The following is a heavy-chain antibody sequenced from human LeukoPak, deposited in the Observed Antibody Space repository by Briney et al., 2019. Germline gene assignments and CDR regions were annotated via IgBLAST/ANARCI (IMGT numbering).Heavy chain of an antibody. J-gene: IGHJ6*02. V-gene: IGHV3-23*01. Sequence: GGSLRLSCAASGFTFSSYAMSWVRQAPGKGLEWVSAISGSGGSTYYADSVKGRFTISRDNSKNTLYLQMNSLRAEDTAVYYCARANELEPYYGMDVWGQGTTVTVSS. CDR2: ISGSGGST. CDR1: GFTFSSYA. CDR3: ARANELEPYYGMDV. D-gene: IGHD1-1*01.